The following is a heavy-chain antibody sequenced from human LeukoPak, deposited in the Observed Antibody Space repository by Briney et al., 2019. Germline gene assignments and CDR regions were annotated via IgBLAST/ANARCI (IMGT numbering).Heavy chain of an antibody. CDR3: ATNSGSSLDY. CDR1: GFTFSSYG. Sequence: GGSLRLSCAASGFTFSSYGMHWVRQAPGKGLEWVAVISYDGSNKYYADSVKGRFTISRGNSKNTLYLQMNSLRAEDTAVYYCATNSGSSLDYWGQGTLVTVSS. D-gene: IGHD5-12*01. CDR2: ISYDGSNK. V-gene: IGHV3-30*03. J-gene: IGHJ4*02.